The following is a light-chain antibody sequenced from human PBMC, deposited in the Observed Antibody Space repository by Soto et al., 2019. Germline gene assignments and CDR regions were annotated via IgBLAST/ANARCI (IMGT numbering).Light chain of an antibody. Sequence: QSVLTQPASVSGSPGQSITISCTGTSSDVGSYNLVSWYQQHPGKAPKLMIYEVSKRPSGVPNRFSGSKSGNTASLTISGLQAEDEADYYCCSYARSSTYFGTGTKVT. J-gene: IGLJ1*01. CDR3: CSYARSSTY. CDR2: EVS. CDR1: SSDVGSYNL. V-gene: IGLV2-23*02.